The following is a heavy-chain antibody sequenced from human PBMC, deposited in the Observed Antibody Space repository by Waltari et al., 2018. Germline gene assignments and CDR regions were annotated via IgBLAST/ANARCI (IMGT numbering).Heavy chain of an antibody. CDR3: ARSPLYSSSWYVAPVYFDY. D-gene: IGHD6-13*01. Sequence: QVQLQQWGAGLLKPSETLSLTCAVYGGSFSGYYWSWIRQPPGKGLEWIGEINHSGSTNYNPSLKSRVTISVDTSKNQFSLKLSSVTAADTAVYYCARSPLYSSSWYVAPVYFDYWGQGTLVTVSS. V-gene: IGHV4-34*01. CDR2: INHSGST. J-gene: IGHJ4*02. CDR1: GGSFSGYY.